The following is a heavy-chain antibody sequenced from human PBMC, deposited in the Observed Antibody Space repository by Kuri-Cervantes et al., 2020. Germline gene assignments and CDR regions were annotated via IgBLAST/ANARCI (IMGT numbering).Heavy chain of an antibody. Sequence: ASVKVSCKASGYTFTGHYMHWVRQAPGQGLEWMGWINPNSGGTNYAQKFQGRVTMARDTSISTAYMELSRLRSDDTAVYYCARGLRFLEWLSSEGYYGMDVWGQGTTVT. V-gene: IGHV1-2*02. CDR3: ARGLRFLEWLSSEGYYGMDV. J-gene: IGHJ6*01. CDR1: GYTFTGHY. D-gene: IGHD3-3*01. CDR2: INPNSGGT.